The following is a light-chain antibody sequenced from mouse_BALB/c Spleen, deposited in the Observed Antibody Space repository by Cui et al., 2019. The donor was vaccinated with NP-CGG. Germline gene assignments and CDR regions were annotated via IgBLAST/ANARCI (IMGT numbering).Light chain of an antibody. Sequence: QAVVTQESALTTSPGETVTLTCRSSTGAVTTSNYANWVHEKPDHLFTGLIGGTNNRAPGVPARFSGSLIGDKAALTITGAQTEDEAIYFCALWYSNHWVFGGGTKLTAL. V-gene: IGLV1*01. CDR3: ALWYSNHWV. J-gene: IGLJ1*01. CDR2: GTN. CDR1: TGAVTTSNY.